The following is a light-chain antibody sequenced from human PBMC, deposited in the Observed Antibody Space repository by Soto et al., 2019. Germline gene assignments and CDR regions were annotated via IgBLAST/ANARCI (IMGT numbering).Light chain of an antibody. J-gene: IGLJ2*01. CDR3: SSYTSSSTLV. CDR2: DVS. V-gene: IGLV2-14*01. CDR1: RRDVGGYNY. Sequence: QSALTQPASVSGSPGQSITISCTGTRRDVGGYNYVSWYQQHPGKAPKLMIYDVSNRPSGVSNRFSGSKSGNTASLTISGLQAEDEADYYCSSYTSSSTLVFGGGTKVTVL.